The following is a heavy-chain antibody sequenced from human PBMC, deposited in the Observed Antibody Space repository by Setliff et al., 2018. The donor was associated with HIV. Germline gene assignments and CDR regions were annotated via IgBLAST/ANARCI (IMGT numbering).Heavy chain of an antibody. CDR1: GGSISSSSYY. CDR3: ARHVDYFDSSGNDAFDI. CDR2: NYYSGST. Sequence: PSETLSLTCTVSGGSISSSSYYWGWIRQPPGKGLEWIGSNYYSGSTYYNPSLKSRVTISVDTSKNQFSLKLSSVTAADTAVYYCARHVDYFDSSGNDAFDIWGQGTMVTVSS. V-gene: IGHV4-39*01. J-gene: IGHJ3*02. D-gene: IGHD3-22*01.